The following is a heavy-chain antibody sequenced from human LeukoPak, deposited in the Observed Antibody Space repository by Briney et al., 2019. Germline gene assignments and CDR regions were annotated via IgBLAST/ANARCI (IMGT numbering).Heavy chain of an antibody. CDR3: ARELRGYYYYGMDV. CDR1: GFTFSSYA. Sequence: GGSLRLSCAASGFTFSSYAISWVRQAPGKGLEWVSVIYSGGSTYYADSVKGRFTISRHNSKNTLYLQMNSLRAEDTAVYYCARELRGYYYYGMDVWGQGTTVTVSS. CDR2: IYSGGST. V-gene: IGHV3-53*04. J-gene: IGHJ6*02. D-gene: IGHD3-10*01.